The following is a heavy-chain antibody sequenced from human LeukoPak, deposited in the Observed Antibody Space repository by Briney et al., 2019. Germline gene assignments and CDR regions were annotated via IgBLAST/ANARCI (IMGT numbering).Heavy chain of an antibody. V-gene: IGHV3-48*01. D-gene: IGHD6-19*01. CDR3: ARARSSGWTNWFDP. CDR1: GFTFSSYS. CDR2: ISSSSTI. Sequence: GGSLRLSCAASGFTFSSYSMNWVRQAPGKGLEWVSYISSSSTIYYADSVKGRFTISRDNAKNSLYLQMNSLRAEDTAVYYCARARSSGWTNWFDPWGQGTLVTVSS. J-gene: IGHJ5*02.